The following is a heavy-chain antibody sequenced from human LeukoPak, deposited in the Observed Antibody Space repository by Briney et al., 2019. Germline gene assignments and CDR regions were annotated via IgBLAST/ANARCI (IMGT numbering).Heavy chain of an antibody. CDR2: ISGSAYST. Sequence: GGSLRLSCAASGFTFSSYAMTWVRQAPGKGLEWISAISGSAYSTSYADSVKGRFTISRDNSKNTLYLQMNSLRAEDTAIYYCARNTSGFKLGDAFDIWGQGTTVTVSS. J-gene: IGHJ3*02. V-gene: IGHV3-23*01. D-gene: IGHD3-22*01. CDR1: GFTFSSYA. CDR3: ARNTSGFKLGDAFDI.